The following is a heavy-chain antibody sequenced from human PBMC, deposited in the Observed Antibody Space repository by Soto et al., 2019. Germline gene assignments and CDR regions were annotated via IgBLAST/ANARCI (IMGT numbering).Heavy chain of an antibody. D-gene: IGHD4-17*01. CDR1: GFILSSYS. Sequence: GGSLRLSCAASGFILSSYSMNWVRQAPGKGLEWVSYISSSSSTIYYADTVKGRFTISRDNAKNSLYLQMNSLRAEDTAVYYCARADYGDYGIDYWGQGTLVTVSS. CDR2: ISSSSSTI. J-gene: IGHJ4*02. CDR3: ARADYGDYGIDY. V-gene: IGHV3-48*01.